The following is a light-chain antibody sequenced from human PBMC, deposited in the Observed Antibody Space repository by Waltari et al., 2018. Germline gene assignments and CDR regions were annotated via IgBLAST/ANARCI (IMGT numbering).Light chain of an antibody. CDR1: QNIRTY. CDR3: QQSFSSPWT. CDR2: GAS. J-gene: IGKJ1*01. V-gene: IGKV1-39*01. Sequence: DIQMTQSPSSLSASVGDTVTVTCRASQNIRTYLNWYQQKTAKAPKLPIYGASTLQRGVPSRFRGSASGTEFTLTVTNLQPDDFATYFCQQSFSSPWTFGQGTTVNI.